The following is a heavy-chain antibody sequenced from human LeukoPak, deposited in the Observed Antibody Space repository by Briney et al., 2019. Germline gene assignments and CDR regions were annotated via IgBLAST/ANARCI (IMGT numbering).Heavy chain of an antibody. V-gene: IGHV4-34*01. CDR2: INHSGST. Sequence: KPSATLSLTCSVSGGSFSGYYWTWIRQPPGKGLEWIGEINHSGSTTYHPSFKSRVTISSDPSKNQVSLKLASVSAADTAMYYCGRFRPTMVRGIIAPSYTDTSGPIGRWGPGTLVSVSS. D-gene: IGHD3-10*01. CDR3: GRFRPTMVRGIIAPSYTDTSGPIGR. J-gene: IGHJ4*02. CDR1: GGSFSGYY.